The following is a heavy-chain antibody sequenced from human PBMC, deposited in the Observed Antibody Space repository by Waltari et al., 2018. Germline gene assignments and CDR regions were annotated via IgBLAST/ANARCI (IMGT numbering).Heavy chain of an antibody. CDR2: IKQDASEE. Sequence: EMQLVESGGGLVQPGGSLRLSCAPSGFTLGSYWMSWVRQAPGKGLEWVANIKQDASEEYYVDSVKGRFTISKDNAKNSLSLQMNSLRAEDTAVYYCATGSTARGYYGMDVWGQGTTVTVS. D-gene: IGHD3-10*01. J-gene: IGHJ6*02. CDR1: GFTLGSYW. CDR3: ATGSTARGYYGMDV. V-gene: IGHV3-7*01.